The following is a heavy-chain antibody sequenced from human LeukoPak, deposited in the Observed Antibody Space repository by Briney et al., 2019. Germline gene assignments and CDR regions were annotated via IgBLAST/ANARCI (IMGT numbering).Heavy chain of an antibody. V-gene: IGHV5-51*01. CDR1: GYSFDSQW. CDR2: IYPGDSDT. Sequence: GESLQISCKGSGYSFDSQWIGWVRPVPGKGLEGMGIIYPGDSDTKYSPSFEGQVTMSADKSISTAYLQWRSLKASDTAIYYCARHDGSGPFDYWGQGTLVTVSS. D-gene: IGHD1-1*01. CDR3: ARHDGSGPFDY. J-gene: IGHJ4*02.